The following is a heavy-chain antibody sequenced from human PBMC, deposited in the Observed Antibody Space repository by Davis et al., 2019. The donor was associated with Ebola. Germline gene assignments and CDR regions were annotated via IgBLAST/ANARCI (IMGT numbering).Heavy chain of an antibody. Sequence: GESLKISCAASGFTFSVYYMSWIRQAPGKGLVWVARIRSDESYTTYADSVKGRFTISRDDAKNTLYLQMDSLRAEDTAVYFCARGGIRSLDHWGQGTLVTVSS. D-gene: IGHD3-3*01. CDR1: GFTFSVYY. CDR2: IRSDESYT. J-gene: IGHJ4*02. CDR3: ARGGIRSLDH. V-gene: IGHV3-74*01.